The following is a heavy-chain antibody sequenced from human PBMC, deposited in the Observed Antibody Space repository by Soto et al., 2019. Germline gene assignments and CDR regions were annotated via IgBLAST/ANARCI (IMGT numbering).Heavy chain of an antibody. CDR1: GFTFSSYA. CDR2: ISSNGGST. V-gene: IGHV3-64*01. J-gene: IGHJ5*02. Sequence: GGSLRLSCAASGFTFSSYAMHWVRQAPGKGLEYVSAISSNGGSTYYANSVKGRFTISRDNSKNTLYLQMGSLRAEDMAVYYCARDGKGYCSGGSCYPLNWFDPWGQGTLVTVSS. CDR3: ARDGKGYCSGGSCYPLNWFDP. D-gene: IGHD2-15*01.